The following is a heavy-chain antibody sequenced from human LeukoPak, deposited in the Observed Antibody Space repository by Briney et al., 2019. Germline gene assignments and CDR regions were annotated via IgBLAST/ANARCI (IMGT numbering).Heavy chain of an antibody. V-gene: IGHV3-7*01. D-gene: IGHD5-24*01. J-gene: IGHJ4*02. Sequence: GGSLRLSCAASGFTFSSYWMSWVRQAPGKGLEWVANIKQDGSEKYYVDSVKGRFTISRDNAKNSLYLQMNSLRAEDTAVYYCATEGGRQQFLLWGQGTLVTVSS. CDR1: GFTFSSYW. CDR3: ATEGGRQQFLL. CDR2: IKQDGSEK.